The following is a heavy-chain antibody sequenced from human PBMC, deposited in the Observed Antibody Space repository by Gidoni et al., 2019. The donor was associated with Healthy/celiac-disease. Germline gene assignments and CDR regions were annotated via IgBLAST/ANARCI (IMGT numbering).Heavy chain of an antibody. D-gene: IGHD6-6*01. CDR2: IRISSSTI. Sequence: EVQLVESVGGLVQPGGSLRLSCAASGFTFSSYSMTWDRQAPGKGLEGVSYIRISSSTIYYADSLKGRVTISRDNAKNSLYLQMNSLRAEDTAVYYCARDAARKGTYYYYGMDVWGQGTTVTVSS. CDR1: GFTFSSYS. CDR3: ARDAARKGTYYYYGMDV. V-gene: IGHV3-48*01. J-gene: IGHJ6*02.